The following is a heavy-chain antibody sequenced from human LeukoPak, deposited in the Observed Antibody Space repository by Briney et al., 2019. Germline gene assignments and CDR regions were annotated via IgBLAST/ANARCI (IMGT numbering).Heavy chain of an antibody. Sequence: SETLSLTCGVYGGSFRGYYWSWVRQPPGKGLEWLGEINHSGTSNYNPSLKSRVTISVDTSKNQFSLRLNSVTAADTAVYFCARGGPGFGDLLSSNYGLGVWGQGTTVTVSS. CDR3: ARGGPGFGDLLSSNYGLGV. CDR2: INHSGTS. CDR1: GGSFRGYY. D-gene: IGHD3-10*01. J-gene: IGHJ6*02. V-gene: IGHV4-34*01.